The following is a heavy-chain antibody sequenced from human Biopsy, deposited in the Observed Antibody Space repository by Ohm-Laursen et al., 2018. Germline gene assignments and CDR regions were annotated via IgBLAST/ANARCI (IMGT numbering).Heavy chain of an antibody. CDR3: AREAIGYQLPCDD. J-gene: IGHJ4*02. Sequence: VSSVKVSCKSPTVTFNSYGIIWVRQAPGQGLEWMGRIIPILRTTAYAQTFLGRVTITADSPTSTVDMELTSLTSDDTAVYFCAREAIGYQLPCDDWGQGTLVTVSS. CDR1: TVTFNSYG. V-gene: IGHV1-69*11. CDR2: IIPILRTT. D-gene: IGHD2-2*01.